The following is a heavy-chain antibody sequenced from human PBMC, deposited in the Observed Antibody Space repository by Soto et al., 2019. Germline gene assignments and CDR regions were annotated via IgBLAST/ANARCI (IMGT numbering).Heavy chain of an antibody. CDR3: ARVRGGLVGATTRYYYGMDV. CDR1: GGTFSGYA. CDR2: IIPIFGTA. Sequence: GASVKVSCKASGGTFSGYAISWVRQAPGQGLEWMGGIIPIFGTANYAQKFQGRVTITADESTSTAYMELSSLRPEDTAVYYCARVRGGLVGATTRYYYGMDVWGQGTTVTVSS. D-gene: IGHD1-26*01. V-gene: IGHV1-69*13. J-gene: IGHJ6*02.